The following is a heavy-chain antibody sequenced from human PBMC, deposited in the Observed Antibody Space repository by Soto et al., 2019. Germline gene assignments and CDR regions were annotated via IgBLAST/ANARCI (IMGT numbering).Heavy chain of an antibody. Sequence: GGSLRLSCAASVFTVSSNYMSWVRQAPGKGLEWVSVIYSGGSTYYADSVKGRFTISRDNSKNTLYLQMNSLRAEDTAVYYCARGFIAVAGTAGGPLDYWGQGTLVTVSS. CDR2: IYSGGST. J-gene: IGHJ4*02. V-gene: IGHV3-53*01. CDR3: ARGFIAVAGTAGGPLDY. D-gene: IGHD6-19*01. CDR1: VFTVSSNY.